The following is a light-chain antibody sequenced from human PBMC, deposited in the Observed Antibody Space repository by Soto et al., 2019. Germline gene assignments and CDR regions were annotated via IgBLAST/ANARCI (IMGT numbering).Light chain of an antibody. Sequence: QSVLTQPPSASGTPGQRVTISCSGSSSNIGSNYVYWYQQLPGTAPKLLIYRNNQRPSGVPDRFSGSKSGTSASLAISGLRSEDEADYYCAAWDDSLSGSYVFGTGNKVTDL. CDR3: AAWDDSLSGSYV. V-gene: IGLV1-47*01. CDR1: SSNIGSNY. CDR2: RNN. J-gene: IGLJ1*01.